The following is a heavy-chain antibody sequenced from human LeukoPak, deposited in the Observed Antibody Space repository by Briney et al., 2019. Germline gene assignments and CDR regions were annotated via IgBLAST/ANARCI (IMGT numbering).Heavy chain of an antibody. CDR1: GFTFSDYY. V-gene: IGHV3-11*01. D-gene: IGHD5-12*01. CDR3: ARGPVDSLNWFDP. CDR2: ISSSGRTI. J-gene: IGHJ5*02. Sequence: GGSLRLSCAASGFTFSDYYMSWIRQAPGKGLEWVSYISSSGRTIYYADSVKGRFTISRDNAKNSLYLQMNSLRAEDTAVYYCARGPVDSLNWFDPWGQGTLVTVSS.